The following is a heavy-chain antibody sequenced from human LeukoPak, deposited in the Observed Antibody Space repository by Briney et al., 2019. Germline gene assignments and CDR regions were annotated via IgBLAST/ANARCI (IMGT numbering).Heavy chain of an antibody. V-gene: IGHV3-74*01. D-gene: IGHD6-19*01. CDR1: GFTFSSYW. CDR3: ARDHPIAVAGITYYYYYYYMDV. CDR2: INSDGSST. J-gene: IGHJ6*03. Sequence: GGSLRLSCAASGFTFSSYWMHWVRQAPGKGLVWVSRINSDGSSTSYADSVKGRFTISRDNAKNTPYLQMNSLRAEDTAVYYCARDHPIAVAGITYYYYYYYMDVWGKGTTVTVSS.